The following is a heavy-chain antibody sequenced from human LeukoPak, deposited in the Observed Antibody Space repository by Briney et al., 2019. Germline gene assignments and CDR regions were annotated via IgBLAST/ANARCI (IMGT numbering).Heavy chain of an antibody. CDR1: GFTFSSHA. CDR2: ISDSGRET. V-gene: IGHV3-23*01. CDR3: ARDSGGNLVPAAIGLNWFDP. D-gene: IGHD2-2*01. Sequence: GGSLRLSCAASGFTFSSHAMSWVRQAPGKGLEWVSAISDSGRETFYTDSVKGRFTISRDNSKNTLYLEMNSLRSEDTAVYYCARDSGGNLVPAAIGLNWFDPWGQGTLVTVSS. J-gene: IGHJ5*02.